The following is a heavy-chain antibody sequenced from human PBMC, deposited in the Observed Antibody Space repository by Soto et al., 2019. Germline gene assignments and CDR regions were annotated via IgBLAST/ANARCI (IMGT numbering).Heavy chain of an antibody. CDR3: ARLPPGITIFGVVMGSYGMDV. Sequence: KVSCKASGYSFTSYWIGWVRQMPGKGLEWMGIIYPGDSDTRYSPSFQGQVTISADKSISTAYLQWSSLKASDTAMYYCARLPPGITIFGVVMGSYGMDVWGQGTTVTVSS. CDR1: GYSFTSYW. CDR2: IYPGDSDT. J-gene: IGHJ6*02. D-gene: IGHD3-3*01. V-gene: IGHV5-51*01.